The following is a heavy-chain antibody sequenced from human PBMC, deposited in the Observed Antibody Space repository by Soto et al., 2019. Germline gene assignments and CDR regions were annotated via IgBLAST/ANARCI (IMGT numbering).Heavy chain of an antibody. V-gene: IGHV1-3*01. J-gene: IGHJ4*02. CDR3: ARKSGNQLLPPXY. CDR1: GYTFTSYA. D-gene: IGHD2-2*01. CDR2: INAGNGNT. Sequence: ASVKVSCKASGYTFTSYAMHWLRQAPGQRLAWMGWINAGNGNTKYSQKFQGRVTITRDTSASTAYMELSSLRSEDTAVYYCARKSGNQLLPPXYWGQGTLVTVSS.